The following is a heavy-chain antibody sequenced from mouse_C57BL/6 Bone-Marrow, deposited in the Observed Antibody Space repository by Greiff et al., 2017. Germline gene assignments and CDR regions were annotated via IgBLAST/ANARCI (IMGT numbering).Heavy chain of an antibody. V-gene: IGHV14-2*01. Sequence: DVQLQESGAELVKPGASVKLSCTASGFNIKDYYMHWVKQRTEQGLEWIGRIDPEDGETKYAPKFQGKATITADTSSNTAYLQLSSLTSEDTAVYYCAGGFYDGSNYYAMDYWGQGTSVTVSS. J-gene: IGHJ4*01. CDR1: GFNIKDYY. CDR3: AGGFYDGSNYYAMDY. D-gene: IGHD1-1*01. CDR2: IDPEDGET.